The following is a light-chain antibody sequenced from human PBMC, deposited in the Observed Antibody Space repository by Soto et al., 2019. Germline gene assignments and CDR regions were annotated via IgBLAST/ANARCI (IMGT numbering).Light chain of an antibody. CDR1: SSDIGSYDL. CDR3: CAYAGSVTYVV. J-gene: IGLJ2*01. CDR2: EGS. Sequence: QSALTQPASVSGSPGQSITISCTGTSSDIGSYDLVSWYQHPPARAPKLIIYEGSKRPSGVSMRFCGSKSGYTAFLTITGLQAEDEADYFCCAYAGSVTYVVFGGGTKVTVL. V-gene: IGLV2-23*01.